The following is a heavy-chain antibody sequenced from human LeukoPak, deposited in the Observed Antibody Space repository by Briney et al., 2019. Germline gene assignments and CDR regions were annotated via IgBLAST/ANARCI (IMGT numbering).Heavy chain of an antibody. J-gene: IGHJ4*02. CDR3: ARDRVEPGGFGY. Sequence: ASVKVSCKASGYTFTGYYMHWVRQAPGQGLEWMGWINPNSGGTNYAQRFQGRVTMTRDTSISTAYMELSRLRSDDTAVYYCARDRVEPGGFGYWGQGTLVTVSS. CDR1: GYTFTGYY. CDR2: INPNSGGT. D-gene: IGHD1-1*01. V-gene: IGHV1-2*02.